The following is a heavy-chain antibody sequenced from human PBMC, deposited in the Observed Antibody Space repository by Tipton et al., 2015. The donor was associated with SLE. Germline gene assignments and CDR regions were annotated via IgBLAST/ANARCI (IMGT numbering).Heavy chain of an antibody. Sequence: SLRLSCAASGFTFSNAWMSWVRQAPGKGLEWVGRIKSKTDGGTTDYAAPVKGRFTISRDDSKNTLYLQMNSLKTEDTAVYYCTTDLYYGSGSYYKGDAFDIWGQGTMVTVSS. CDR3: TTDLYYGSGSYYKGDAFDI. J-gene: IGHJ3*02. CDR1: GFTFSNAW. CDR2: IKSKTDGGTT. D-gene: IGHD3-10*01. V-gene: IGHV3-15*01.